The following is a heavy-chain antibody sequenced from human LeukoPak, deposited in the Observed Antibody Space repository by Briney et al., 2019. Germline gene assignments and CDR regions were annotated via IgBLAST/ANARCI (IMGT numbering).Heavy chain of an antibody. Sequence: SETLSLTCAVYGGSFSGYYWSWIRQSPGKGLEWIGEINHSGSTNYNPSLKSRVTISVDTSKNQFSLKLSSVTAADTAVYYCARVHRYSGDAFDIWGQGTMVTVSS. CDR1: GGSFSGYY. D-gene: IGHD6-13*01. V-gene: IGHV4-34*01. CDR2: INHSGST. J-gene: IGHJ3*02. CDR3: ARVHRYSGDAFDI.